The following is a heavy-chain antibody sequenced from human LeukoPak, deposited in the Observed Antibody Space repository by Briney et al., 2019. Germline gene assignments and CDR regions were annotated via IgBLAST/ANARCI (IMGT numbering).Heavy chain of an antibody. CDR1: GFTFSTYW. V-gene: IGHV3-74*03. CDR3: ARDYAGSPDY. D-gene: IGHD3-10*01. Sequence: GGSLRLPCTASGFTFSTYWINWVRQSPGKGLVWVALINGDGSTTTHADSVKGRFTISRDNAKNTAYLQMNSLRDEDTAVYFCARDYAGSPDYWGQGTLVTVSA. J-gene: IGHJ4*02. CDR2: INGDGSTT.